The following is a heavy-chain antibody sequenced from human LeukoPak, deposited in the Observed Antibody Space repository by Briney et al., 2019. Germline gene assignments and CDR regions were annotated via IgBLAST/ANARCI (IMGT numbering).Heavy chain of an antibody. V-gene: IGHV3-48*01. CDR2: IDGHSGII. J-gene: IGHJ3*02. Sequence: GGSLRLSCAASGFTFTMFGMNWVRQAPGKGLEWVSYIDGHSGIIYYADSVQGRFTISRDNAKDSVFLQMNGLRVDDTAVYYCARTYDFGRGPPGDAFDNWGQGTLVTVPS. CDR1: GFTFTMFG. D-gene: IGHD3-3*01. CDR3: ARTYDFGRGPPGDAFDN.